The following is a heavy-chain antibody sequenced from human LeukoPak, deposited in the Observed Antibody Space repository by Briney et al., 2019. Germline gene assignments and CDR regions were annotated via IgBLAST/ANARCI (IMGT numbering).Heavy chain of an antibody. CDR3: ARGSL. CDR2: ITTSSSYM. J-gene: IGHJ4*02. D-gene: IGHD2-15*01. CDR1: GFAFSTYN. Sequence: PGGSLRLSCAASGFAFSTYNMNWGRQAPGKGLEWGSSITTSSSYMSYADSVKGRFTISRDNAKNSLYLQMNSLRAEDTAVYYCARGSLWGQGTLVTVSS. V-gene: IGHV3-21*01.